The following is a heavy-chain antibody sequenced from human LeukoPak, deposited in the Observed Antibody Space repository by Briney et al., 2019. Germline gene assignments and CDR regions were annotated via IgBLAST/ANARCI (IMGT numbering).Heavy chain of an antibody. CDR3: ARGRYCSGGSCSWFDP. D-gene: IGHD2-15*01. Sequence: GGSLRLSCATSGFTFSTYWMNWLRQAPGKGLEWVANIKQDGSEKYYVDSVKGRFTISRDKAKNSLYLQVNSLRVEDTAVYYCARGRYCSGGSCSWFDPWGQGTLVTVSS. CDR2: IKQDGSEK. CDR1: GFTFSTYW. V-gene: IGHV3-7*04. J-gene: IGHJ5*02.